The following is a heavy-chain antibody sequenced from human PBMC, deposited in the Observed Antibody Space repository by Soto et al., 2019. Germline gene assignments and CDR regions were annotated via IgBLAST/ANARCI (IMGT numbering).Heavy chain of an antibody. CDR1: GFTFSSYS. Sequence: EVQLVESGGGLVKPGGSLRLSCAASGFTFSSYSMNWVRQAPGKGLEWVSSISSSSSYIYYADSVKGRFTISRDNAKNSLYLQMNSLRAEDTAVYYCARDHYDSRPFDYWGQGTLVTVSS. CDR2: ISSSSSYI. CDR3: ARDHYDSRPFDY. J-gene: IGHJ4*02. D-gene: IGHD3-22*01. V-gene: IGHV3-21*01.